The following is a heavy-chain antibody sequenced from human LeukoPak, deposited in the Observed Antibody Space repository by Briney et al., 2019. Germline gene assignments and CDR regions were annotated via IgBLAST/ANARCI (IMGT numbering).Heavy chain of an antibody. Sequence: GGSLRLSCAASGFTFSKSWMSWVRQTPEKGLEWVANIKEDGSAQYYVDSVRGRFTISRNNAKNSLYLQMNSLRAEDTAVYYCAKDDDGCWGQGIRVTVSS. CDR2: IKEDGSAQ. CDR1: GFTFSKSW. D-gene: IGHD5-24*01. J-gene: IGHJ4*02. CDR3: AKDDDGC. V-gene: IGHV3-7*04.